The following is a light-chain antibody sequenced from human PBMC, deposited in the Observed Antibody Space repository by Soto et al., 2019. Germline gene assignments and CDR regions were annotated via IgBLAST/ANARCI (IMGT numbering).Light chain of an antibody. V-gene: IGKV1-39*01. CDR1: QSISSY. CDR2: AAS. CDR3: QQSYSTPWT. J-gene: IGKJ1*01. Sequence: DIQMTQSPSSLAASVLDRVAITCRASQSISSYLNWYQQKPGKAPKLLIYAASSLQSGVPSRFSGSGSGTDFTLTISSLQPEDFATYYCQQSYSTPWTFGQGTKVDIK.